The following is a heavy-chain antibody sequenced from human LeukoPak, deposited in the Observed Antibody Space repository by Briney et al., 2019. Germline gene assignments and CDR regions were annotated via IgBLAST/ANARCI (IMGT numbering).Heavy chain of an antibody. CDR1: GDSLSSGTYY. D-gene: IGHD5-24*01. CDR3: ARVEMTTRKMDY. J-gene: IGHJ4*02. V-gene: IGHV4-31*03. CDR2: IYHSGST. Sequence: SETLSLTCTVSGDSLSSGTYYWSWLRQHPGKGLEWIGYIYHSGSTYYTPSLRSRVTMSVDTSKNQFSLKLSSVTAADTAVYYCARVEMTTRKMDYWGQGTLVTVSS.